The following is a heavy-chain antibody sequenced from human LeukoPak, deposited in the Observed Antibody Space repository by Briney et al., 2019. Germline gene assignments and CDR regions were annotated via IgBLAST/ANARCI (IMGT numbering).Heavy chain of an antibody. CDR1: GFTFSSYG. CDR3: ANRYYDSSGSRWFDP. J-gene: IGHJ5*02. Sequence: GGSLRLSCAASGFTFSSYGMHWVRQAPGKGLEWVAVISYDGSNKYYADSVKGRFTISRDNSKNTLYLQMNSLRAEDTAVYYCANRYYDSSGSRWFDPWGQGTLVTVSS. V-gene: IGHV3-30*18. CDR2: ISYDGSNK. D-gene: IGHD3-22*01.